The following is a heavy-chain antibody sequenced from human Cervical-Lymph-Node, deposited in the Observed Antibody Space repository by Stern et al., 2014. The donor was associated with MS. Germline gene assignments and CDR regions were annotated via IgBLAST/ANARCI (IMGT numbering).Heavy chain of an antibody. Sequence: EVQLVESGAEVRKPGESLKISCKGSGYIFTDYWIGWVRQRPGKGLEWMGIIHPGDSDTKYSATFQGHVTISVDKSNSIGYLQWKSMKDSDTAMYYCARCPHPAYSYGRGRFETWGQGTQVTVSS. CDR1: GYIFTDYW. V-gene: IGHV5-51*01. D-gene: IGHD5-18*01. CDR3: ARCPHPAYSYGRGRFET. CDR2: IHPGDSDT. J-gene: IGHJ5*02.